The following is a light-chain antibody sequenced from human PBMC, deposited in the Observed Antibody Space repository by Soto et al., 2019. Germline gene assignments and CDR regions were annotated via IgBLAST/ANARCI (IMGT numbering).Light chain of an antibody. CDR1: QGISSY. J-gene: IGKJ5*01. V-gene: IGKV1-9*01. Sequence: DIQLTQSPSFLSASVGDRVTITCRASQGISSYLAWYQQKPGKAPKLLIYTASTLQSGVPSRFSGSESGTEFTLTISSLQPEDFATYYCQQLYTYPITFGQGTRLEIK. CDR3: QQLYTYPIT. CDR2: TAS.